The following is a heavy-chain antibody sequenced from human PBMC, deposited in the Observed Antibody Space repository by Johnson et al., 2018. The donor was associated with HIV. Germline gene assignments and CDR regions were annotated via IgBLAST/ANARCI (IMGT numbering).Heavy chain of an antibody. V-gene: IGHV3-20*04. Sequence: VQLMESGGGLIQPGGSLRLSCAASGFTVSSNYMSWVRQAPGKGLEWVSGINWNGGSTGYADSVKGRFTISRDNAKNSLYLQMNSLRAEDTALYYCARGGYCNSASCYRGNAFDIWGQGTMVTVSS. CDR3: ARGGYCNSASCYRGNAFDI. CDR2: INWNGGST. CDR1: GFTVSSNY. D-gene: IGHD2-2*01. J-gene: IGHJ3*02.